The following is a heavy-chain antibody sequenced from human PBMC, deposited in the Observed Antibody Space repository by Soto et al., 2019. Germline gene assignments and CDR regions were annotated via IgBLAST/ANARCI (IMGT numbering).Heavy chain of an antibody. Sequence: GFGVRCFCLEGVPRPPRKGFEWVSSISSSGSHIFYADSVRGRFTISRDNADNSLYLHMDSLRVEDTAVYYCARVGGFCSGASCFAYFDYWGQGALVTISS. CDR3: ARVGGFCSGASCFAYFDY. J-gene: IGHJ4*02. D-gene: IGHD2-15*01. V-gene: IGHV3-21*01. CDR2: ISSSGSHI. CDR1: GFGVRCFC.